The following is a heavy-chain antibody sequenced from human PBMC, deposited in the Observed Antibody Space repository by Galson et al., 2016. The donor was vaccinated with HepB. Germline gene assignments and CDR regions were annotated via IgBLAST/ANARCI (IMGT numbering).Heavy chain of an antibody. CDR2: IYPDDSDT. Sequence: QSGAEVKKPGESLKISCKGSGYSFTSYWIGWVRQMPGKGLEWMGMIYPDDSDTRYSPSFRGQVTISADKSISTAYLHWSSLKASDSAIYYCARRGWGEDYYFDYWGQGTLVTVSS. CDR3: ARRGWGEDYYFDY. D-gene: IGHD7-27*01. J-gene: IGHJ4*02. V-gene: IGHV5-51*01. CDR1: GYSFTSYW.